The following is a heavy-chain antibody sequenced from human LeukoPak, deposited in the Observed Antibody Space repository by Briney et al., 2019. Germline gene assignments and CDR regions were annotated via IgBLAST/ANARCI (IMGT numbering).Heavy chain of an antibody. D-gene: IGHD3-10*01. CDR2: IYYSGGT. CDR1: GGSISSYY. Sequence: PSETLSLTCTVSGGSISSYYWSWIRQPPGKGLEWIGYIYYSGGTNYSPSLKSRTTIPVDTPTNQLSLNLSSVPAAGTAVYYCARHLGGSGSHDAFDIWGQGTMVTVSS. CDR3: ARHLGGSGSHDAFDI. J-gene: IGHJ3*02. V-gene: IGHV4-59*08.